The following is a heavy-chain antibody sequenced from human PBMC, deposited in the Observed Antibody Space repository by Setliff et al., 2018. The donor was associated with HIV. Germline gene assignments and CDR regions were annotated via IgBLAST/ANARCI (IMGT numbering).Heavy chain of an antibody. CDR2: IYWDDDK. Sequence: SCPTLVNPTQTLTLTCSFSGFSLNTAGVGVAWIRQPPGKALEWLALIYWDDDKRFSPSLSSRLTITKDTSKNQVVLTMANMDPVDTATYFCAHYYDSSGFYNSFDYWGQGALVTVS. D-gene: IGHD3-22*01. J-gene: IGHJ4*02. CDR1: GFSLNTAGVG. V-gene: IGHV2-5*02. CDR3: AHYYDSSGFYNSFDY.